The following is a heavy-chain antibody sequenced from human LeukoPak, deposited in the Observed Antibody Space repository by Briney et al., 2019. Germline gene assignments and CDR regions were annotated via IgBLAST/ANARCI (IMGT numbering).Heavy chain of an antibody. CDR1: GFTFSSFA. D-gene: IGHD2-2*01. CDR2: ISGSGGST. Sequence: GGSLRLSCAASGFTFSSFAMSWVRQAPGKGLEWVSAISGSGGSTYYADSVKGRFTISRDNSKNTLFLQMNSLRAEDTAVYYCAKDRSCAGSSCNVGSWGQGTMVTVSS. V-gene: IGHV3-23*01. CDR3: AKDRSCAGSSCNVGS. J-gene: IGHJ3*01.